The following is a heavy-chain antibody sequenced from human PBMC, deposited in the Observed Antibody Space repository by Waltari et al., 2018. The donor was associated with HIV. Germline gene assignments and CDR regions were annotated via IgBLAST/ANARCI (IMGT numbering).Heavy chain of an antibody. CDR2: IKPNSGGT. CDR1: GYTLHTYF. Sequence: QPQLVPSGAEVKKRWASVTDSCRASGYTLHTYFIHWVRQAPGQGLEWMGRIKPNSGGTNYAQKFQGRATMTRDTYISTAYMELSRLRSDDTAVYYCARRVSSGSYWFDPWGQGTLVTVSS. V-gene: IGHV1-2*06. J-gene: IGHJ5*02. CDR3: ARRVSSGSYWFDP. D-gene: IGHD1-26*01.